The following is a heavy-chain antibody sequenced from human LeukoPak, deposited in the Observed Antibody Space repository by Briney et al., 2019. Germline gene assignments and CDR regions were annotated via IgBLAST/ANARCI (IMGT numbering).Heavy chain of an antibody. V-gene: IGHV6-1*01. J-gene: IGHJ5*02. CDR3: ARGVVPAAVGGNWFDP. CDR1: GDSVSSNSAA. D-gene: IGHD2-2*01. Sequence: SQTLSLTCAISGDSVSSNSAAWNWIRQSPSRGLEWLGRTYYRPKWYNDYAVSVKSRITINPDTSKNQFSLQLNSVTPEDTAVYYCARGVVPAAVGGNWFDPWGQGTLVTVSS. CDR2: TYYRPKWYN.